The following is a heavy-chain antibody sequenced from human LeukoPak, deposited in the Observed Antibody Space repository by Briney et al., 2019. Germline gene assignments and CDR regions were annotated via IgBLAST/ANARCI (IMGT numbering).Heavy chain of an antibody. CDR2: ISWNSGSI. V-gene: IGHV3-9*03. Sequence: PGGSLRLSCAASGFTFDDYAMHWVRQAPGKGLEWVSGISWNSGSIGYADSVKGRFTISRDNAKNSLYLQMNSLRAEDMAVYYCAKGPNYDILTGWRKTHNAFDIWGQGTMVTVSS. CDR1: GFTFDDYA. CDR3: AKGPNYDILTGWRKTHNAFDI. D-gene: IGHD3-9*01. J-gene: IGHJ3*02.